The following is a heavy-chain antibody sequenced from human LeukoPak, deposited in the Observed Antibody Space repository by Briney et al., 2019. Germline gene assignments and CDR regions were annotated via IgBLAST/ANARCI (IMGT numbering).Heavy chain of an antibody. CDR2: INPNSGGT. Sequence: ASVKVSCKASGYTFTGYYMHWVRQAPGQGLEWMGWINPNSGGTNYAQKFQGRVTMTRDTSISTAYMELSRLRSDDTAVYYCARETYDSSGYKGDYWGQGTLVTVSS. V-gene: IGHV1-2*02. D-gene: IGHD3-22*01. CDR3: ARETYDSSGYKGDY. J-gene: IGHJ4*02. CDR1: GYTFTGYY.